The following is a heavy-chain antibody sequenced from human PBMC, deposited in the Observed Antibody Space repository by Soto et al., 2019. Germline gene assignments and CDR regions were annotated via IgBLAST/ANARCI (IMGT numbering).Heavy chain of an antibody. CDR1: GFAFRSYN. CDR2: ISSGSSNS. CDR3: ASATVVTATFDF. V-gene: IGHV3-21*01. J-gene: IGHJ4*02. Sequence: EVQLVESGGGLVKPGGSLTLSCAASGFAFRSYNMNWVRQAPGKGLEWVASISSGSSNSYYADSVTGRFTISRDKAKNSLYLQMDSLRAEDSTVYYCASATVVTATFDFRGQGTRVTVSS. D-gene: IGHD2-21*02.